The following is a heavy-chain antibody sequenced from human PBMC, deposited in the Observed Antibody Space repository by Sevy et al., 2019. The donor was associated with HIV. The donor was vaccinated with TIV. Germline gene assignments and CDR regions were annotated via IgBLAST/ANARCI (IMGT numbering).Heavy chain of an antibody. CDR3: ARGKHVSDYYGSFDY. J-gene: IGHJ4*02. D-gene: IGHD3-3*01. CDR1: GFTFSNAW. Sequence: GGSLRLSCAASGFTFSNAWMSWVRQAPGKGLEWVSVIWLGGTTYYADSVKGRFTISRDNSKNTVYLHMNSLRAEDTAVYYCARGKHVSDYYGSFDYWGQGTLVTVSS. V-gene: IGHV3-53*01. CDR2: IWLGGTT.